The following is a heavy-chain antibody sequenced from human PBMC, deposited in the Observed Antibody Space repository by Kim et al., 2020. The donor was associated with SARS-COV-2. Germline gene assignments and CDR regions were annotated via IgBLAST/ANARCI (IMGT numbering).Heavy chain of an antibody. Sequence: ADSVKCRFTISRDNSKNTLYLQMNSLRAEDTAVYYCARDLDGSGSAPGYWGQGTLVTVSS. V-gene: IGHV3-30*01. CDR3: ARDLDGSGSAPGY. D-gene: IGHD3-10*01. J-gene: IGHJ4*02.